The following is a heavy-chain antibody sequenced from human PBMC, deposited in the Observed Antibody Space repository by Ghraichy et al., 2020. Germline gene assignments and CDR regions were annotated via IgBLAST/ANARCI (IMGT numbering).Heavy chain of an antibody. V-gene: IGHV4-39*01. D-gene: IGHD2-2*01. Sequence: SETLSLTCTVSGGSISSTSYYWGWIRQPPGKGLEWIGSIYYSGSTYYNPSLKSRVTISVDTSKNQFSLKLSSVTAADTAVYYCARHPNSIALVPADWFDPWGKGTLVTVSS. CDR1: GGSISSTSYY. CDR3: ARHPNSIALVPADWFDP. J-gene: IGHJ5*02. CDR2: IYYSGST.